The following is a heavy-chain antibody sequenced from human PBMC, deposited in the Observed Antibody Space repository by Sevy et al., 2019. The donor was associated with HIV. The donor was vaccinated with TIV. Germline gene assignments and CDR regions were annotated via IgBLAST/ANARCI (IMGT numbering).Heavy chain of an antibody. J-gene: IGHJ6*02. CDR2: IIPVFGSA. Sequence: ASVKVSCKASGDTFGNYAIAWVRQAPGQGLEWMGGIIPVFGSANSAQKFQYRVTITADVSTSTTYMELRSLTSEDTAVYYCARSNPDGYNYSYYYGMDVWGQGTTVTVSS. CDR3: ARSNPDGYNYSYYYGMDV. CDR1: GDTFGNYA. D-gene: IGHD5-12*01. V-gene: IGHV1-69*13.